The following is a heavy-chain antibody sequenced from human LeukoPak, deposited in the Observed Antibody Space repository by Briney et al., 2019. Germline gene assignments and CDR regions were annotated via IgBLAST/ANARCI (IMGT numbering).Heavy chain of an antibody. Sequence: GASVKVSCKASGYTFTSYGISWVRQAPGQGLEWMGWISAYNGNTNYAQKLQGRVTMTTDTSTSTAYMELSSLRSEDTAVYYCATESLPQWLLFDYWGQGTLVTVSS. CDR3: ATESLPQWLLFDY. V-gene: IGHV1-18*01. D-gene: IGHD6-19*01. J-gene: IGHJ4*02. CDR1: GYTFTSYG. CDR2: ISAYNGNT.